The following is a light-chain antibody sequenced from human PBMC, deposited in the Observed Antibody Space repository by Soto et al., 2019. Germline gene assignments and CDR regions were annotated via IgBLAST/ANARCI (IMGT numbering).Light chain of an antibody. J-gene: IGKJ1*01. V-gene: IGKV1-5*01. CDR3: QQYNSYSWT. CDR2: AAS. Sequence: DLKMTQSPSTLSGSVVDRVTITCRASQTISSWLAWYQQKPGKAPKLLIYAASTLESAVPSRFSGSGSGTEFTLTISSLQPDEFATYYCQQYNSYSWTFGQGTKVDIK. CDR1: QTISSW.